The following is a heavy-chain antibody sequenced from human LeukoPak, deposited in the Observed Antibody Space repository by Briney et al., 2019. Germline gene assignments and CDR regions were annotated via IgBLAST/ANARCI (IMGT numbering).Heavy chain of an antibody. Sequence: SETLSLTCTVSGGSISSYYWTWIRQPPGKGLEWIGYIYYSGSTNYNPSLKSRVTISVDTSKNQFSLKLSSVTAADTAVYYCAREDSSGYYAYWGQGTLVTVSS. CDR1: GGSISSYY. CDR2: IYYSGST. V-gene: IGHV4-59*01. CDR3: AREDSSGYYAY. J-gene: IGHJ4*02. D-gene: IGHD3-22*01.